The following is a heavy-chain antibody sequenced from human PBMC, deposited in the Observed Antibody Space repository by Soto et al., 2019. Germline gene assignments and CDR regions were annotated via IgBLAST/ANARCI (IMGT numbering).Heavy chain of an antibody. V-gene: IGHV1-69*01. D-gene: IGHD2-2*01. J-gene: IGHJ6*02. CDR1: GGTFSSYA. Sequence: QVQLVQSGAEVKKPGSSVKVSCKASGGTFSSYAISWVRQAPGQGLEWMGGIIPIFGTANYAQKFQGRVTITADESTSTAYMELSSLRSEDTAVYYCARDLTGWGVVVPAAMYDYYYGMDVWGQGTTVTVSS. CDR3: ARDLTGWGVVVPAAMYDYYYGMDV. CDR2: IIPIFGTA.